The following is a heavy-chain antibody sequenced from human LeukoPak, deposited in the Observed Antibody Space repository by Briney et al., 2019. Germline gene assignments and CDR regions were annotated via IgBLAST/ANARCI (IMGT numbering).Heavy chain of an antibody. CDR1: GFAVSSNY. CDR2: IYSGGST. D-gene: IGHD6-19*01. V-gene: IGHV3-66*02. J-gene: IGHJ4*02. Sequence: GGSLRLSCAASGFAVSSNYMSWVRQAPWKGLEWVSVIYSGGSTYYADSVKGRFTISRDNSKNTLYLQMNSLRAEDTAVYYCAREPDPVAGFDYWGQGTLVTVSS. CDR3: AREPDPVAGFDY.